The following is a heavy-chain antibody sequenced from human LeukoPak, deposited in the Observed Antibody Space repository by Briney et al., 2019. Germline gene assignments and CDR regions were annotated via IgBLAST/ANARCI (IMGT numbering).Heavy chain of an antibody. D-gene: IGHD3-22*01. CDR3: ARGYGTGYYYVPYDF. CDR2: SNDSGST. V-gene: IGHV4-34*01. J-gene: IGHJ4*02. Sequence: PSETLSLTCAVSGGSFSGYYWSWIRQPPGKGLEWIGESNDSGSTNYNPSLKSRVTISVDTSKNQFSLKLSSVTAADTAVYYCARGYGTGYYYVPYDFWGQGTLVTVSS. CDR1: GGSFSGYY.